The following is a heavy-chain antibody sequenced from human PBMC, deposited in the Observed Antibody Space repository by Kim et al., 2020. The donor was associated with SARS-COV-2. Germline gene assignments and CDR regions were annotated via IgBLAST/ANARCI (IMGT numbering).Heavy chain of an antibody. CDR2: INHSGST. CDR1: GGSFSGYY. D-gene: IGHD6-13*01. CDR3: ARGRYSSSWYGTAPIDP. Sequence: SETLSLTCAVYGGSFSGYYWSWIRQPPVKGLEWIGEINHSGSTNYNPSLKSRVTISVDTSKNQFSLKLSSVTAADTAVYYCARGRYSSSWYGTAPIDPWGNGTLVTFSS. J-gene: IGHJ5*02. V-gene: IGHV4-34*01.